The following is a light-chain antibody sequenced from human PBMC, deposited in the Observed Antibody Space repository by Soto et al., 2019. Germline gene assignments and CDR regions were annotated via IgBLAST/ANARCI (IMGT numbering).Light chain of an antibody. CDR1: SSNIGSNT. V-gene: IGLV1-44*01. J-gene: IGLJ3*02. Sequence: QSVLTQPPSASGTPGQRVTISCSGSSSNIGSNTVNWYQQLPGTAPKVLIFSNSNRPSGVPDRFSGSKSGTSASLAISGLQYEDEADYYCAGWDDTLNGWVFGGGTKVTVL. CDR2: SNS. CDR3: AGWDDTLNGWV.